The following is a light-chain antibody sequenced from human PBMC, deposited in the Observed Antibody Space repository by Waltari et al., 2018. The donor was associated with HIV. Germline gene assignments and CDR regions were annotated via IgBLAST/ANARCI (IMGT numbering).Light chain of an antibody. CDR2: EVS. Sequence: ASPGQSITISCTGTSSDVGGYNYVSWYQQHPGKAPKLMIYEVSNRPSGVSNRFSGSKSGNTSSLTISGLQAEDEADYYCSSYTSSSTLDVFGTGTKVTVL. V-gene: IGLV2-14*01. J-gene: IGLJ1*01. CDR3: SSYTSSSTLDV. CDR1: SSDVGGYNY.